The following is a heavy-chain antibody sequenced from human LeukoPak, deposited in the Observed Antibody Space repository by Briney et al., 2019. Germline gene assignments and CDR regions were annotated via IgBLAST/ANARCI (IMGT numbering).Heavy chain of an antibody. D-gene: IGHD4-17*01. CDR2: ISSSSSYI. CDR3: AMTWRPSTVTTLVARFSGYYGMDV. J-gene: IGHJ6*02. Sequence: KAGGSLRLSCAASGFTFSSYRMNWVRQAPGKGLEWVSSISSSSSYIYYADSVKGRFTISRDNSKNTLYLQMNSLRAEDTAVYYCAMTWRPSTVTTLVARFSGYYGMDVWGQGTTVTVSS. V-gene: IGHV3-21*01. CDR1: GFTFSSYR.